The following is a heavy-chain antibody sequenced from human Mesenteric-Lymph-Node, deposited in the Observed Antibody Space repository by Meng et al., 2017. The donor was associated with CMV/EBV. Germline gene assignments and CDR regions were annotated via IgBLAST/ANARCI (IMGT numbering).Heavy chain of an antibody. D-gene: IGHD3-22*01. V-gene: IGHV4-31*02. J-gene: IGHJ4*02. Sequence: VSSGSISSGGHYWSWIRQHPGKGLEWIGYIYYSGSTYYNPSLKSRVTISVDTSKNQFSLKLSSVTAADTAMYYCARESSSGQAVDSWGQGTLVTVSS. CDR2: IYYSGST. CDR3: ARESSSGQAVDS. CDR1: SGSISSGGHY.